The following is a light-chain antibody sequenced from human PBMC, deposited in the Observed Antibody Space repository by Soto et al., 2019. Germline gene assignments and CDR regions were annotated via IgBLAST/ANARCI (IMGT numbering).Light chain of an antibody. CDR1: SSDVGGYNY. CDR2: EVS. Sequence: QAARTQPASVSGSPGQSITISCTGTSSDVGGYNYVSWYQQHPGKAPKPMIYEVSNRPSGVSNRFSGSKPGNTASLTISGLQAEDEADYYCSSYTSSTTYVFGTGTKVTVL. CDR3: SSYTSSTTYV. J-gene: IGLJ1*01. V-gene: IGLV2-14*01.